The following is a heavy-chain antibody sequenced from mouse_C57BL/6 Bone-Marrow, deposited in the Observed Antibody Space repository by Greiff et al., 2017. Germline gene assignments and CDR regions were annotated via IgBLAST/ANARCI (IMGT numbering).Heavy chain of an antibody. J-gene: IGHJ4*01. CDR1: GFTFSDYG. V-gene: IGHV5-17*01. Sequence: EVHLVESGGGLVKPGGSLKLSCAASGFTFSDYGMHWVRQAPEKGLEWVAYISSGSSTIYYADTVKGRFTISRDNAKNTLFLQMTSLRSEDTAMYYCARLVRDAMDYWGQGTSVTVSS. CDR3: ARLVRDAMDY. CDR2: ISSGSSTI.